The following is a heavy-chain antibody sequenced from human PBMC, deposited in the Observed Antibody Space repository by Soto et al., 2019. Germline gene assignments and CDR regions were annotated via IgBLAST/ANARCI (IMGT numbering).Heavy chain of an antibody. CDR2: ISGSGGST. J-gene: IGHJ4*02. Sequence: GGSLRLSCAASGFSFSSYAMSWVRQAPGKGLEWVSAISGSGGSTYYADSVKGRFTISRDNSKNTLYLQMNSLRAEDTAVYYCAKDGPYSYGSPPYDYWGQGTLVTVSS. CDR1: GFSFSSYA. D-gene: IGHD5-18*01. CDR3: AKDGPYSYGSPPYDY. V-gene: IGHV3-23*01.